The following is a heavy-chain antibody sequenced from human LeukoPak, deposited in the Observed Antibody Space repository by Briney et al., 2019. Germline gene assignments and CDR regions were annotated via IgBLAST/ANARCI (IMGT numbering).Heavy chain of an antibody. CDR1: GASISSYY. J-gene: IGHJ4*02. D-gene: IGHD6-25*01. Sequence: SETLSLTCTVSGASISSYYWSWIRQPPGKGLEWIGYIYNSGITTYNPSLKSRVTISLDSSKNQFFLRLTSVTAADTAMYYCARAETLAAIYFDFWGQGSLVTVSS. CDR2: IYNSGIT. V-gene: IGHV4-59*01. CDR3: ARAETLAAIYFDF.